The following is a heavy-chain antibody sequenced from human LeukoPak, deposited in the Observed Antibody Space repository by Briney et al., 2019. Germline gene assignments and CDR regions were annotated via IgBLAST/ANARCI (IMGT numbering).Heavy chain of an antibody. D-gene: IGHD3-10*01. CDR3: ARLSLKRSGSTDY. Sequence: QPGGSLRLSCAASGFTFSSYAMHWVRQAPGKGLEWVAVISYDGSNKYYADSAKGRFTISRDNSKNTLYLQMNSLRAEDTAVYYCARLSLKRSGSTDYWGQGTLVTVSS. CDR2: ISYDGSNK. V-gene: IGHV3-30-3*01. CDR1: GFTFSSYA. J-gene: IGHJ4*02.